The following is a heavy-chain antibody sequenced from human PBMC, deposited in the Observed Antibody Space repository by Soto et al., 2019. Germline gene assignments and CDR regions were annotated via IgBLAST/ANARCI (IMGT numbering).Heavy chain of an antibody. CDR1: GDSFNDYY. V-gene: IGHV1-2*04. Sequence: QVQLVQSGAEVRKPGASVTVSCRSSGDSFNDYYIHWVRQARGQGFEWMGWINPNGGVTKYAQKFQGWVSMTRDTSIRTVYMQLSRLRSDDTAVYYCARESGGATANLDYYYFYMDVWGTGTTVTVSS. CDR3: ARESGGATANLDYYYFYMDV. CDR2: INPNGGVT. J-gene: IGHJ6*03. D-gene: IGHD5-12*01.